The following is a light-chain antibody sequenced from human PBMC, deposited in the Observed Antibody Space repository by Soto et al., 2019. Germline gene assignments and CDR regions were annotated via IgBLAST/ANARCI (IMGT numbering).Light chain of an antibody. CDR1: QDISSY. J-gene: IGKJ4*01. CDR2: AAS. CDR3: QQLKKYPLS. V-gene: IGKV1-9*01. Sequence: IQLTQSPSSLSAYIGDRVTITCRASQDISSYLAWYRQKAGKAPELLIEAASTLQSGVPSRFSGSGSGTDFARTISILQPEDFATYYCQQLKKYPLSFGGGTKVEIK.